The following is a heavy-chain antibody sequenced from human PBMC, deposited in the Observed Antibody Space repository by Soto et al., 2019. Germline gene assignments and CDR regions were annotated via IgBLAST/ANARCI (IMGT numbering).Heavy chain of an antibody. Sequence: QVQLVQSGAEVKKPGSSVKVSCKASGGTFSSYAISWVRQAPGQGLEWMGGIIPISETTNYAQKFQGRVTITADESKSTAYMEQSSLRSEDTAVYYCARSQVSSTSLEIYYYYYYGMDVWGQGTTVTVSS. V-gene: IGHV1-69*01. J-gene: IGHJ6*02. CDR2: IIPISETT. CDR1: GGTFSSYA. D-gene: IGHD2-2*01. CDR3: ARSQVSSTSLEIYYYYYYGMDV.